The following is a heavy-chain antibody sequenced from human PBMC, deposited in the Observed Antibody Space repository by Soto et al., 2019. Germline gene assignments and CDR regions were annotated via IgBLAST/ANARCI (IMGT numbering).Heavy chain of an antibody. CDR3: ARDIMITFGGVIAPDRY. J-gene: IGHJ4*02. V-gene: IGHV4-30-4*01. CDR2: IYYSGST. D-gene: IGHD3-16*02. CDR1: GGSISSGDYY. Sequence: PSETLSLTCSVSGGSISSGDYYWSWIRQPTGKGLEWIGYIYYSGSTYYNPSLKSRVTISVDTSKNQFSLKLSSVTAADTAVYYCARDIMITFGGVIAPDRYWGQGTLVTVSS.